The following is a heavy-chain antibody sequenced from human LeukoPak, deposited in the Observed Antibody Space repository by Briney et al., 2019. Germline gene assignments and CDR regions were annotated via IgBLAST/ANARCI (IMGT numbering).Heavy chain of an antibody. D-gene: IGHD4-11*01. CDR1: GFIYSHYG. J-gene: IGHJ4*01. V-gene: IGHV3-33*01. CDR3: ARDAQRGFDYSNSLEY. CDR2: IWSDGSNR. Sequence: GRSLRLSCAASGFIYSHYGMHWVRQAPGKGLGWVAVIWSDGSNRFYAGSVKGRFTISRDNSQNTLFLQMNSLRAEDTAMYYCARDAQRGFDYSNSLEYWGHGTLVTVSS.